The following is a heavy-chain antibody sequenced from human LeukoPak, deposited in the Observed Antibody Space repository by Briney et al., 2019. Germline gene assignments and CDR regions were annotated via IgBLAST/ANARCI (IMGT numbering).Heavy chain of an antibody. V-gene: IGHV3-74*01. CDR1: RFTLSSYW. CDR3: NSPSGWFDP. CDR2: TNSDGSYT. D-gene: IGHD6-25*01. Sequence: PGGSLRLSCVASRFTLSSYWMNWVRQAPGKGLVWVARTNSDGSYTDYADSVKGRFIISRDNAKNTLYLQMNSLRAEDTAVYYCNSPSGWFDPWGQGTLVTVST. J-gene: IGHJ5*02.